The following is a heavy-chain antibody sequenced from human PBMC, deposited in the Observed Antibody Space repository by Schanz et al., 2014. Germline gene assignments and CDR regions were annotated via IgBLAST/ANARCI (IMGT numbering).Heavy chain of an antibody. J-gene: IGHJ4*02. Sequence: QVQLVQSGTQVKKPGASVKVSCKASGYTFTSYGITWVRQAPGQGLEWMGRIIPIHGIVNYAQRFQDRVRITADKSTSTAYMELSSLRSDDTAVYYCARDQSPYTNSSDVRYFDYWGQGSLVTVSS. V-gene: IGHV1-69*09. CDR3: ARDQSPYTNSSDVRYFDY. CDR2: IIPIHGIV. D-gene: IGHD6-6*01. CDR1: GYTFTSYG.